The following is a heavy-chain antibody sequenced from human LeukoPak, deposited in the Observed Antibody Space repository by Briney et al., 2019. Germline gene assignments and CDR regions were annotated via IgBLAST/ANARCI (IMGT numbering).Heavy chain of an antibody. J-gene: IGHJ3*02. D-gene: IGHD3-10*02. CDR2: VNSDGNIT. CDR3: ARRGLVPAFDI. CDR1: GFTFSSYW. Sequence: GGSLRLSCAASGFTFSSYWMHWVRQAPGKGLVLLSRVNSDGNITTYADSVRGRFTISRDNAKNTLYLQMNSLRAEDTAVYYCARRGLVPAFDIWGQGTMVSVTS. V-gene: IGHV3-74*01.